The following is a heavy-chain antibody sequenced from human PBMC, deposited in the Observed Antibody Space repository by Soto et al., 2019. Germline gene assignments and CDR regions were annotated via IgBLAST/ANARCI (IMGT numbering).Heavy chain of an antibody. CDR2: VRGDNGHR. CDR3: ARDLGYCRSGTCYREWFDP. J-gene: IGHJ5*02. D-gene: IGHD2-15*01. Sequence: QVQLVQSGAEVKKLGASVKVSCKASGYTFSTHGISWVRQVPGQGLEWMGWVRGDNGHRNYAQSLQGRVTMTTDTSTNTAYMELRSLRSDDTAVYYCARDLGYCRSGTCYREWFDPWGQGTLVTVSS. V-gene: IGHV1-18*01. CDR1: GYTFSTHG.